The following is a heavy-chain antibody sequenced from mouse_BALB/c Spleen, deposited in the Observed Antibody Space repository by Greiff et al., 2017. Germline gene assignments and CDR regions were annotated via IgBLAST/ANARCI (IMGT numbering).Heavy chain of an antibody. CDR2: ISDGGSYT. D-gene: IGHD2-2*01. CDR1: GFTFSDYY. Sequence: EVKVVESGGGLVKPGGSLKLSCAASGFTFSDYYMYWVRQTPEKRLEWVATISDGGSYTYYPDSVKGRFTISRDNAKNNLYLQMSSLKSEDTAMYYCARDGYDPYYAMDYWGQGTSVTVSS. CDR3: ARDGYDPYYAMDY. V-gene: IGHV5-4*02. J-gene: IGHJ4*01.